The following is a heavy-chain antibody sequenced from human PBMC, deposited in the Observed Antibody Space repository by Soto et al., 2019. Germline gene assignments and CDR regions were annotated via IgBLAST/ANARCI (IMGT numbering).Heavy chain of an antibody. V-gene: IGHV3-74*01. J-gene: IGHJ4*02. D-gene: IGHD3-22*01. CDR1: GFTFRTYW. CDR2: INNDGSTT. Sequence: GGSLRLSCAASGFTFRTYWMHWVRQAPGKGLVWVSRINNDGSTTTYADSVKGRFTISRDNAKNTLYLQMNSLRAEDTAVYYCVRSNTSGYFDYWGQGTLVTVSS. CDR3: VRSNTSGYFDY.